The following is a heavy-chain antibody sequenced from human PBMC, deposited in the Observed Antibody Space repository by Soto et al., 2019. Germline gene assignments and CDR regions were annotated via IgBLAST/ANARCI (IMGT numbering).Heavy chain of an antibody. Sequence: EVQLVESGGGLVQPGGSLRLSCAASGFTFSSYWMSWVRQAPGKGLEWVANIKQDGSEKYYVDSVKGRFTISRDNAKNSVYLQMNRLRAGDTAVYYCGREVVPAARGFVWFDPWGQGTLVTVSS. J-gene: IGHJ5*02. CDR3: GREVVPAARGFVWFDP. D-gene: IGHD2-2*01. CDR2: IKQDGSEK. CDR1: GFTFSSYW. V-gene: IGHV3-7*03.